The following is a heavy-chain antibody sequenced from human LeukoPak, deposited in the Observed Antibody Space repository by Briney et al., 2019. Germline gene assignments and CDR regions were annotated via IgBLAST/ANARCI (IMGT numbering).Heavy chain of an antibody. CDR1: GFTIRSYY. CDR3: ARALRGHSYGD. J-gene: IGHJ4*02. CDR2: MYTGGGT. Sequence: GGSLRLSCAASGFTIRSYYMSWVRQAPGKGVEWVSVMYTGGGTYYSDSVKGRFTISINTSKNTLDLQMNSLRAQDTAVYYCARALRGHSYGDWGQGAPVTVSS. D-gene: IGHD5-18*01. V-gene: IGHV3-53*04.